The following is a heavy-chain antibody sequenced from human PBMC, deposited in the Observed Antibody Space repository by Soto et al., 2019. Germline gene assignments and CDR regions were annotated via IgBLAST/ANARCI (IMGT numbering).Heavy chain of an antibody. CDR3: ARGAGLHYGLMGMDV. CDR1: GYTFTSYA. D-gene: IGHD4-17*01. J-gene: IGHJ6*02. Sequence: GXSVKVSCKASGYTFTSYAMHWVRRAPGQRLEWMGWINAGNGNTKYPQKFQGRVTITRDTSASTAYMELSSLRSEDTAVYYCARGAGLHYGLMGMDVWGQGTTVTVSS. V-gene: IGHV1-3*01. CDR2: INAGNGNT.